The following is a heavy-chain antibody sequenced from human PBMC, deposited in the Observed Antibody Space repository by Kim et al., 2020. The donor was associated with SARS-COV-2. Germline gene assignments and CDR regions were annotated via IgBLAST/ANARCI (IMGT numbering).Heavy chain of an antibody. D-gene: IGHD4-17*01. V-gene: IGHV3-53*01. J-gene: IGHJ4*02. CDR1: GFTVSSNY. Sequence: GGSLRLSCAASGFTVSSNYMSWVRQAPGKGLEWVSVIYSGGSTYYADSVKGRFTISRDNSKNTLYLQMNSLRAEDTAVYYCARVGEYGDNRFGFDYWGQGTLVTVSS. CDR2: IYSGGST. CDR3: ARVGEYGDNRFGFDY.